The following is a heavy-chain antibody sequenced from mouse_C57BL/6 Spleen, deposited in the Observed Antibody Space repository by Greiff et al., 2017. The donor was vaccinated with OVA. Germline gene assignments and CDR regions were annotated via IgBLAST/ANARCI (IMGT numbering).Heavy chain of an antibody. Sequence: VQLQQPGAELVKPGASVKLSCKASGYTFTSYWMHWVKQRPGQGLEWIGMIHPNSGSTNYNEKFKSKATLTVDKSSSTAYMQLSSLTSEDSAVYYCASPPIYYGKEGYFDVWGTGTTVTVSS. CDR2: IHPNSGST. CDR1: GYTFTSYW. CDR3: ASPPIYYGKEGYFDV. V-gene: IGHV1-64*01. D-gene: IGHD2-1*01. J-gene: IGHJ1*03.